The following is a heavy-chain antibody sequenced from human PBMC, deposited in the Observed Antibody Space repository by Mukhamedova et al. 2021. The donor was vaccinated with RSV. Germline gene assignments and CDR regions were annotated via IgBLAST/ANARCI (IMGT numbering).Heavy chain of an antibody. V-gene: IGHV3-72*01. Sequence: NYAASVKGRFTISRDDSKNSLYLQMNSLKIEDTAVYYCARPYYDRKLDYWGQGTLVTVSS. D-gene: IGHD3-22*01. J-gene: IGHJ4*02. CDR3: ARPYYDRKLDY.